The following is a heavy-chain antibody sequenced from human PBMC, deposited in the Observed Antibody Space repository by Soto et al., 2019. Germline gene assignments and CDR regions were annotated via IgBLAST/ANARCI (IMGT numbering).Heavy chain of an antibody. Sequence: QVQLVESGGGVVQRGGSLRLSCAASGFTFSSYGMHWVRQAPGKGLEWVALTWYDGGNKYYADSVKGRFSISRDNSKNMLYLQMNSLRDEDTAVYYCVRAAGYNGYDYVYYYGMDVWGQGTTVTVSS. CDR2: TWYDGGNK. CDR1: GFTFSSYG. D-gene: IGHD5-12*01. CDR3: VRAAGYNGYDYVYYYGMDV. V-gene: IGHV3-33*01. J-gene: IGHJ6*02.